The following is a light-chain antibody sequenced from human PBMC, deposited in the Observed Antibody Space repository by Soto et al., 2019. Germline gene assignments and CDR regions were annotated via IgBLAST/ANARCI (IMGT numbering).Light chain of an antibody. CDR2: DAY. CDR3: QQRHTWPIT. V-gene: IGKV3-11*01. CDR1: QSFRGL. J-gene: IGKJ5*01. Sequence: EVVLTQSPVTLSLSPGERATLSCRASQSFRGLLAWYQQKPGQAPRLLIYDAYNRATGIPPRFSGSGSGTDFTLTISSLEPEDCAVYYCQQRHTWPITFGQGTRLEIK.